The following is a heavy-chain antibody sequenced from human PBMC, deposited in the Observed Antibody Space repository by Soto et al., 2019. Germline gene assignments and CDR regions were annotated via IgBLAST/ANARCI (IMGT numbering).Heavy chain of an antibody. Sequence: EVQLVESGGCLVQPGGSLRLSCAASGFTFSSYSMNWVRQAPGKGLEWVSYISSGSNTIYYADSVKGRFTISRDNAKNSLYRQMNSLRDEDTAVYYCAIVGYSSPFDYWGQGTLLTVSS. CDR3: AIVGYSSPFDY. J-gene: IGHJ4*02. CDR1: GFTFSSYS. D-gene: IGHD5-18*01. V-gene: IGHV3-48*02. CDR2: ISSGSNTI.